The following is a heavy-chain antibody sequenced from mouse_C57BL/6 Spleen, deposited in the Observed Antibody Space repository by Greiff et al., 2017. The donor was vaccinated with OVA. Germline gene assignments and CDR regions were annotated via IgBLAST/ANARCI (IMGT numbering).Heavy chain of an antibody. V-gene: IGHV1-19*01. Sequence: EVKLMESGPVLVKPGASVKMSCKASGYTFTDYYMNWVKQSHGKSLEWIGVINPYNGGTSYNQKFKGKATLTVDKSSSTAYMELNSLTSEDSAVYYCARGYTAMDYWGQGTSVTVSS. J-gene: IGHJ4*01. CDR3: ARGYTAMDY. CDR1: GYTFTDYY. CDR2: INPYNGGT. D-gene: IGHD1-2*01.